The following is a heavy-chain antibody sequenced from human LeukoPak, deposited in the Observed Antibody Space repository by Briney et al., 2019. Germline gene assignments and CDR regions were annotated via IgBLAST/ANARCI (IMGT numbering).Heavy chain of an antibody. V-gene: IGHV3-30*02. J-gene: IGHJ4*02. CDR2: IRYDGSNK. CDR1: GFTFSSYG. Sequence: PGGSLRLSCAASGFTFSSYGMHWVRQAPGKGLEWVAFIRYDGSNKYYADSVKGRFTISRDNSKNTLYLQMNSLRAEDTAVYYCAIEARGSGSYPPLDYWGQGTLVTVSS. CDR3: AIEARGSGSYPPLDY. D-gene: IGHD3-10*01.